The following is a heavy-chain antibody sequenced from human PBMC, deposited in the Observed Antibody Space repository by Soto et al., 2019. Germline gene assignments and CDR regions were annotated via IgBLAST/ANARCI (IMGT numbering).Heavy chain of an antibody. CDR1: GYTFTSYD. D-gene: IGHD3-9*01. Sequence: QVQLVQSGAEVKKPGASVKVSCKASGYTFTSYDINWVRQATGQGLEWMGWMNPNSGNTGYAQKFQGRVNMTMNNSISTAYMGLSSLSSEDTAVYYCARGPRGPYDILTGYRHWFDPWGQGTLVTVSS. CDR2: MNPNSGNT. J-gene: IGHJ5*02. V-gene: IGHV1-8*01. CDR3: ARGPRGPYDILTGYRHWFDP.